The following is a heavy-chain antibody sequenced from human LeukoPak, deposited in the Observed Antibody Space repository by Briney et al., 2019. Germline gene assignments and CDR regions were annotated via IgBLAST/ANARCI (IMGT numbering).Heavy chain of an antibody. CDR1: GDSISSADYS. D-gene: IGHD5-18*01. J-gene: IGHJ4*02. CDR2: IYYSGST. CDR3: ARVHSPKNSYGPQYYFDY. V-gene: IGHV4-30-4*01. Sequence: SETLSLTCTVSGDSISSADYSWSWIRQPPGKGLEWIGYIYYSGSTYYNPSLKSRVTISVDTSKNHFSLKLSSVTAADTAVYYCARVHSPKNSYGPQYYFDYWGQGTLVTVSS.